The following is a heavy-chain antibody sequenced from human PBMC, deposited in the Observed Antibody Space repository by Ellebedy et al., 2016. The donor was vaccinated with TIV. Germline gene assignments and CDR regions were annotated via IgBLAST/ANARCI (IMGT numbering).Heavy chain of an antibody. J-gene: IGHJ4*02. CDR3: ARDVWFGDPFPPKPLDY. V-gene: IGHV1-69*04. Sequence: AASVKVSCKASGGTFSSYAISWVRQAPGQGLEWMGRIIPILGIANYAQKFQGRVTITADKSTSTAYTELSSLRSEDTAVYYCARDVWFGDPFPPKPLDYWGQGTLVTVSS. CDR1: GGTFSSYA. D-gene: IGHD3-10*01. CDR2: IIPILGIA.